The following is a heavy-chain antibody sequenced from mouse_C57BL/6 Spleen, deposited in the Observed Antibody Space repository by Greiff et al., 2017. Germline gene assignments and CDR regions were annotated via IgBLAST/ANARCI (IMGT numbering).Heavy chain of an antibody. V-gene: IGHV1-61*01. CDR1: GYAFTSYW. CDR3: AREGYYYGSSGNYFDY. Sequence: VQLQQPGAELVRPGSSVKLSCKASGYAFTSYWMDWVKQRPGQGLEWIGNIYPSDSETHYNQKFKDKATLTVDKSSSTAYMPLSSLTSEDSAVYYCAREGYYYGSSGNYFDYWGQGTTLTVSS. J-gene: IGHJ2*01. D-gene: IGHD1-1*01. CDR2: IYPSDSET.